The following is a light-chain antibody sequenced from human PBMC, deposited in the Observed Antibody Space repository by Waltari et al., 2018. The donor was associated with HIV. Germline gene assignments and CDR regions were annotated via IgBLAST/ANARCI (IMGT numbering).Light chain of an antibody. CDR2: DNY. V-gene: IGLV1-51*01. Sequence: QSVLTQPPSVSAAPGQRVTISCSGSSSNIWSNDVSWYQQLPGTAPKLLIFDNYKRPSGIPDRVSGSKSGTSATLGITGLQTGDEADYYCGTWESGLSAVVFGGGTKLTVL. CDR1: SSNIWSND. J-gene: IGLJ3*02. CDR3: GTWESGLSAVV.